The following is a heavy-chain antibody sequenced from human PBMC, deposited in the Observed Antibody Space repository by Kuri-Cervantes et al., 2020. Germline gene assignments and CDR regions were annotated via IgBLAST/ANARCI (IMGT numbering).Heavy chain of an antibody. J-gene: IGHJ6*02. V-gene: IGHV4-4*07. D-gene: IGHD6-19*01. CDR1: DGSISSYY. Sequence: SETLSLTCTVSDGSISSYYWSWIRQPAGKGLEWIGRIYTSGSTNYNPSLKSRVTMSVDTSKNQFSLKLSSVTAADTAVYYCARDRASSGWYNYYYYGMDVWGQGTTVAVSS. CDR2: IYTSGST. CDR3: ARDRASSGWYNYYYYGMDV.